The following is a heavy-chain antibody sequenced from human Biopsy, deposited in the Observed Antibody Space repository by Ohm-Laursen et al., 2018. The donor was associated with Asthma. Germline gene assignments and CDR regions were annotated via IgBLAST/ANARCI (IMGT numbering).Heavy chain of an antibody. CDR2: ISSSSSTI. V-gene: IGHV3-48*02. CDR3: ARMITIFGVVSRGMDV. D-gene: IGHD3-3*01. Sequence: SLRLSCAAFGFTFSNYSMNWVRQAPGKGLEWVSYISSSSSTIYYADSVKGRFTISRDNAKNSLYLQMNSLRDEDTAVYYCARMITIFGVVSRGMDVWGQGTTVTVSS. CDR1: GFTFSNYS. J-gene: IGHJ6*02.